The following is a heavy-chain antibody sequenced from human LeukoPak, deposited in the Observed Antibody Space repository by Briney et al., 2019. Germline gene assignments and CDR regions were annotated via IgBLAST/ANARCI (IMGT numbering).Heavy chain of an antibody. D-gene: IGHD3-3*01. V-gene: IGHV4-4*07. Sequence: SETLSLTCTVSGGSISSYYWSWIRQPAGKGLEWIGRIYTSGSTNYNPSLKSRVTMSVDTSKNQFSLKLSSVTAADTAVYYCARDAQYYDFWSGYYVYYFDYWGQGTLVTVSS. CDR3: ARDAQYYDFWSGYYVYYFDY. CDR1: GGSISSYY. CDR2: IYTSGST. J-gene: IGHJ4*02.